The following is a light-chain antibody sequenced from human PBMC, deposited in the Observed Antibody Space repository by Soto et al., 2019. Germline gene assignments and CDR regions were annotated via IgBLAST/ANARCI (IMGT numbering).Light chain of an antibody. CDR3: QQDYRPWT. CDR1: QSVFYSSNNKNY. Sequence: DIVMTQSPDSLAVSLGERATINCKSSQSVFYSSNNKNYLAWYQQKPGQPPKLLIYWASTRESGVPDLFSGSGSGTYFTLTISSLQAEDVAVYYCQQDYRPWTFGQGTKVEIK. V-gene: IGKV4-1*01. CDR2: WAS. J-gene: IGKJ1*01.